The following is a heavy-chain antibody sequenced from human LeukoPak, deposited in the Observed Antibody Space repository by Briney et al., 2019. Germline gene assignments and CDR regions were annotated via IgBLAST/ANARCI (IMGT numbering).Heavy chain of an antibody. V-gene: IGHV1-69*13. D-gene: IGHD2-21*02. Sequence: GASVKVSCKASGGTFSSYAISWVRQAPGQGLEWMGGIIPIFGTATYAQKFQGRVTITADESTSKAYMELSSLRSEDTAVYYCARATTDPRLYGVVVTAIPFPLDWFDPWGQGTLVTVSS. CDR1: GGTFSSYA. CDR2: IIPIFGTA. CDR3: ARATTDPRLYGVVVTAIPFPLDWFDP. J-gene: IGHJ5*02.